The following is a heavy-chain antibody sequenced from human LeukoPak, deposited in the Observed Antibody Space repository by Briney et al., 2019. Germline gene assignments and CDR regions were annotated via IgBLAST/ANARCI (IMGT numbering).Heavy chain of an antibody. CDR2: IYYSGST. Sequence: SETLSLTCTVSGDSISSYYWSWIRQPPGRGLEWIGYIYYSGSTNYNPSLKSRVIMSADTSKNQLYLTLISVTAADTAVYYCARYDWGYYKYYGLDVWGQGTRSPSP. CDR1: GDSISSYY. V-gene: IGHV4-59*12. CDR3: ARYDWGYYKYYGLDV. J-gene: IGHJ6*02. D-gene: IGHD3-16*01.